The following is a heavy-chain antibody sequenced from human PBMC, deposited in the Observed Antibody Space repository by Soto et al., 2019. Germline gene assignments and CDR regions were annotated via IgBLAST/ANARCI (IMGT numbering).Heavy chain of an antibody. CDR1: GYTFSNYG. CDR2: ISYNGNT. V-gene: IGHV1-18*01. Sequence: ASVKVSCKAAGYTFSNYGVTWGRQAPGQGLEWMGWISYNGNTNYAQKLQGRVTMTADTSTSTAYIELRDLITDDSAVYFCPRGLDRYPFIHWAQGTLVTVSS. J-gene: IGHJ4*02. CDR3: PRGLDRYPFIH. D-gene: IGHD1-1*01.